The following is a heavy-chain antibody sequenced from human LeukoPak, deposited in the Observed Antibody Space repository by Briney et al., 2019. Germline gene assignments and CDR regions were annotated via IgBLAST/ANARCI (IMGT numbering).Heavy chain of an antibody. Sequence: PSETLSLTCTVSGGSISSYYWSWIRQPAGKGLEWIGRIYTSGSTNYNPSLKSRVTMSVDTSKNQFSLKLSSVTAADTAVYYCASQGGYGTLAYCGGDGNPGAFDIWGQGTMVTVSS. V-gene: IGHV4-4*07. D-gene: IGHD2-21*02. J-gene: IGHJ3*02. CDR1: GGSISSYY. CDR2: IYTSGST. CDR3: ASQGGYGTLAYCGGDGNPGAFDI.